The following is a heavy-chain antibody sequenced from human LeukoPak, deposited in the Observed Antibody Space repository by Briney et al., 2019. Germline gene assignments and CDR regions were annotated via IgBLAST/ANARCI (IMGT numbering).Heavy chain of an antibody. Sequence: ASVKVSCKASGYTFTGYYMHWVRQAPGQGLEWMGWINPNSGGTNYAQKFQGRVTMTRDTSISTAYMELSRLRSDDTAVYYGARAPWSSGWLASAFDIWGQGTMVTVSS. CDR1: GYTFTGYY. CDR2: INPNSGGT. J-gene: IGHJ3*02. V-gene: IGHV1-2*02. CDR3: ARAPWSSGWLASAFDI. D-gene: IGHD6-19*01.